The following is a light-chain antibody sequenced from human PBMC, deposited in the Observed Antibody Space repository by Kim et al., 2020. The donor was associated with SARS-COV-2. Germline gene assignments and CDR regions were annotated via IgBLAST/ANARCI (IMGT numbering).Light chain of an antibody. J-gene: IGKJ5*01. CDR2: TAS. Sequence: GDRVTITCRASQDISSGVAWYQQKPGEAPSLLIYTASNLQSGVPSRFSGSGSGTDFTLIISSLQPEDFATYYCQQANSFPITFGQGTRLEIK. CDR3: QQANSFPIT. CDR1: QDISSG. V-gene: IGKV1-12*01.